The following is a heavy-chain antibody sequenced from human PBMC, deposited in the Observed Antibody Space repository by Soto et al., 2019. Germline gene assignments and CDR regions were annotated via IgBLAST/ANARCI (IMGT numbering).Heavy chain of an antibody. D-gene: IGHD5-12*01. V-gene: IGHV1-3*01. J-gene: IGHJ4*02. CDR3: ARDGPMATYPVYYFDY. CDR1: GYTFTSYA. CDR2: INAGNGNT. Sequence: ASVKVSCKASGYTFTSYAMHWVRQAPGQRLEWMGWINAGNGNTKYSQKFQGRVTITRDTSASTAYMELSSLRSEDTAVYYYARDGPMATYPVYYFDYWGQGTLVTVSS.